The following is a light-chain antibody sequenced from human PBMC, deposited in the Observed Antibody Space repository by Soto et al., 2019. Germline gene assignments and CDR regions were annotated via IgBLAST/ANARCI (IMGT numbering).Light chain of an antibody. CDR1: QSVLYSSDNKNY. V-gene: IGKV4-1*01. Sequence: DIVMTQSPNSLAVSLGERATINCKSSQSVLYSSDNKNYLAWYQHKPGQPPKLLIYGASTRESGVPDRFSGSGSGTDFTLTIRSLQAEDVAVYYCQQYYDTPRTFGQGTKVEIK. CDR2: GAS. J-gene: IGKJ1*01. CDR3: QQYYDTPRT.